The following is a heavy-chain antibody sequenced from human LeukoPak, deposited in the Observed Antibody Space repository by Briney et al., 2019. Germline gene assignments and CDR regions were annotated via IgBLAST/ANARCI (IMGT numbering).Heavy chain of an antibody. V-gene: IGHV3-21*01. CDR3: ARGHYDVLAASYKWTPDY. J-gene: IGHJ4*02. CDR2: ITSGGDYI. Sequence: PGGSLRLSCAAPGFTFNTFNMTWVPQAPGKGLEGVPSITSGGDYIYYADSVKGRFTTSRDNAKNSLSLQLNSLRVEDTAVYYCARGHYDVLAASYKWTPDYWGQGTLVTVSS. CDR1: GFTFNTFN. D-gene: IGHD3-9*01.